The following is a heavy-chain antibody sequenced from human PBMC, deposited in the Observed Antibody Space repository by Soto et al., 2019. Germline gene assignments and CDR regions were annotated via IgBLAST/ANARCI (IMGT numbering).Heavy chain of an antibody. CDR1: GGSISSYY. D-gene: IGHD4-17*01. Sequence: QVQLQESGPGLVKPSETLSLTCTVSGGSISSYYWSWIRQPPGKGLEWIGYIYYSGSTNYNPSLKSRVPLSVAXXKXHXXLKLSSVTAADTAVYYCARGAGDYGDYAFPYYFDLWGRGTLVTVSS. V-gene: IGHV4-59*01. CDR2: IYYSGST. CDR3: ARGAGDYGDYAFPYYFDL. J-gene: IGHJ2*01.